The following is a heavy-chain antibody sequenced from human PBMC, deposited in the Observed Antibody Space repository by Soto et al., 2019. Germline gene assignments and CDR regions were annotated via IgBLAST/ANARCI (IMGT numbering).Heavy chain of an antibody. Sequence: GGSLRLSCAASGFTFSSYAMSWVRQAPGKGLEWVSAFSGSGGGTYYADSGKGRFTIPRDNSKNTLYLQMNSLRAEDTAVYYSAKGIRPREYYDILTGYLALDYWGQGTLVTVSS. D-gene: IGHD3-9*01. CDR3: AKGIRPREYYDILTGYLALDY. J-gene: IGHJ4*02. CDR2: FSGSGGGT. V-gene: IGHV3-23*01. CDR1: GFTFSSYA.